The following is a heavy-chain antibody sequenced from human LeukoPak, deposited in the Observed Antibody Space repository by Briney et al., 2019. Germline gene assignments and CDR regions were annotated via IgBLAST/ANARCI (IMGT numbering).Heavy chain of an antibody. Sequence: SETLSLTCAVYGGSFSGYYWSWLRQPPGKGLEWIGEINHSGSTNYNPSLKSRVTISVDTSKNQFSLKLSSVTAADTAVYYCARSLGATTSGVSTSPYFQHWGQGTLVTVSS. V-gene: IGHV4-34*01. CDR3: ARSLGATTSGVSTSPYFQH. CDR2: INHSGST. D-gene: IGHD2/OR15-2a*01. CDR1: GGSFSGYY. J-gene: IGHJ1*01.